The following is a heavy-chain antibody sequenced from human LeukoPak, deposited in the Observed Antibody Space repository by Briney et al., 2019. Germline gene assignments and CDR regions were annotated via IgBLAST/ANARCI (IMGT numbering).Heavy chain of an antibody. CDR3: ARDFQPVDY. CDR1: GFTFSSYA. J-gene: IGHJ4*02. CDR2: ISYDGSNK. D-gene: IGHD2/OR15-2a*01. Sequence: GGSLRLSCAASGFTFSSYAMHWVRQAPGKGLEWVAVISYDGSNKYYADSVKGRFTISRDNSKNTLYLQMNSLRAEDTAVYYCARDFQPVDYWGQGTLVTVSS. V-gene: IGHV3-30-3*01.